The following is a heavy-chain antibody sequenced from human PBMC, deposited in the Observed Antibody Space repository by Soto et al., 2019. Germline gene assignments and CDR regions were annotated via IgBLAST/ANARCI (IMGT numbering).Heavy chain of an antibody. D-gene: IGHD5-12*01. CDR2: ITPDGSST. CDR3: ARDLIIVDTPGDDFDN. V-gene: IGHV3-74*01. Sequence: EVQLVESGGGLVQPGGSLRLSCATSGFTFSNYWMHWVRQAPGKGLMWVARITPDGSSTSYADSVKGRFTISRDNAKNTVYLLMNGLRAEDTAIYYCARDLIIVDTPGDDFDNWGQGTLVAVSS. CDR1: GFTFSNYW. J-gene: IGHJ4*02.